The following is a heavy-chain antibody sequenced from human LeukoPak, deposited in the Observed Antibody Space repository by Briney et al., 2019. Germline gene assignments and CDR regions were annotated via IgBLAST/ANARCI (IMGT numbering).Heavy chain of an antibody. CDR3: ASEWEPYGGFDP. V-gene: IGHV3-30*03. CDR2: ISSDGNTK. CDR1: GFTFRSYG. Sequence: GGSLRLSCAASGFTFRSYGIQWVRQAPGKGLEWVAIISSDGNTKYFGESVRGRFTISRDNSKNTVYLQMSSLRTDDTAVYYCASEWEPYGGFDPWGQGTLVTVSS. J-gene: IGHJ5*02. D-gene: IGHD1-26*01.